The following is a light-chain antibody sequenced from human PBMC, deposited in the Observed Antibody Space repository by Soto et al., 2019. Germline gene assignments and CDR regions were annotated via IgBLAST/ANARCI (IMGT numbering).Light chain of an antibody. V-gene: IGKV3-11*01. J-gene: IGKJ5*01. CDR2: DAS. Sequence: IVLTQYPATRSLSPGERATLSWGASQSVSSYLAWYQQKPGQAPRLLIYDASNRATGIPARFSGSGSGTDFTLTISSLEPQDLAVYYCQQRSNWPPITFGQGTRLEL. CDR1: QSVSSY. CDR3: QQRSNWPPIT.